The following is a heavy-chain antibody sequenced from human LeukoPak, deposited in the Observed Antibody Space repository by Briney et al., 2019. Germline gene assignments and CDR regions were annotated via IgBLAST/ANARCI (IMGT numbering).Heavy chain of an antibody. CDR1: DGSFSEYY. D-gene: IGHD2-2*01. CDR3: ARVPTGRNVVAAAARMGWNGAFDI. CDR2: ISQSGSI. J-gene: IGHJ3*02. V-gene: IGHV4-34*01. Sequence: SETLSLTCAVYDGSFSEYYWSWIRQSPGKGLEWIAEISQSGSINYNPSLKSRVTISVDASKKQFSLKMSSVTAADRAMYYCARVPTGRNVVAAAARMGWNGAFDIWGQGTMVTVSS.